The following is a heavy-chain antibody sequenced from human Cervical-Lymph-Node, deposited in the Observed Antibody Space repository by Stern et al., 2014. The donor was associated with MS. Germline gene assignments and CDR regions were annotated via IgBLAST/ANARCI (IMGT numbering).Heavy chain of an antibody. D-gene: IGHD3-10*01. V-gene: IGHV1-2*02. CDR2: INPNSGDT. J-gene: IGHJ4*02. CDR1: GYSFTGYF. Sequence: PLVQSGAEVKKPWASVKVSCKASGYSFTGYFLHWVRPAPGQGLEWMGWINPNSGDTNYAQKFHGRVAMTRDSSSSTAYMELSSLRSDDTAVYYCARDGRSSYGSGSYYSSGYWGQGTLVTVSS. CDR3: ARDGRSSYGSGSYYSSGY.